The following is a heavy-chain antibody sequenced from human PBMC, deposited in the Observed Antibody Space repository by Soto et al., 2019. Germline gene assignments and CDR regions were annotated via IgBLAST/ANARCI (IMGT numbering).Heavy chain of an antibody. CDR1: GFTFSSYG. CDR2: IYYDGSNE. Sequence: GGSLILSCAASGFTFSSYGMHWVRQAPGKGLEWVAVIYYDGSNEYYADSVKGRFTISRDNSKNTLYLQMNSLRAEDTAVYYCARDYSRNNYGFESWGQGTLVTVAS. V-gene: IGHV3-33*01. D-gene: IGHD6-13*01. CDR3: ARDYSRNNYGFES. J-gene: IGHJ4*02.